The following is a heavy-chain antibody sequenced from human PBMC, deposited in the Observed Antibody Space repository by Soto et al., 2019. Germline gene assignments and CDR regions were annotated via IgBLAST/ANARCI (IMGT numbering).Heavy chain of an antibody. CDR3: ARGYCSSTSCQKEPVVRWNWFDP. D-gene: IGHD2-2*01. CDR1: GYTFTSYD. CDR2: MNPNSGNT. Sequence: ASVKVSCKAPGYTFTSYDIKWVRQATGQGLEWMGWMNPNSGNTGYAQKFQGRVTMTRNTSISTAYMELSSLRSEDTAVYYCARGYCSSTSCQKEPVVRWNWFDPWGQGTLVTVSS. J-gene: IGHJ5*02. V-gene: IGHV1-8*01.